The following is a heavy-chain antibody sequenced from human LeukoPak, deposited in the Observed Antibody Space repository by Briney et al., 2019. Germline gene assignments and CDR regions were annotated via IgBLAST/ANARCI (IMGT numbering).Heavy chain of an antibody. CDR2: INHSGST. V-gene: IGHV4-34*01. CDR1: GGSFSGYY. D-gene: IGHD2-21*02. CDR3: ARDWVPATAIHLNWFDP. Sequence: PSETLSLTCAVYGGSFSGYYWSWIRQPPGKRLEWIGEINHSGSTNYNPSLKSRVTISVDTSKNQFSLKLSSVTAADTAVYYCARDWVPATAIHLNWFDPWGQGTLVTVSS. J-gene: IGHJ5*02.